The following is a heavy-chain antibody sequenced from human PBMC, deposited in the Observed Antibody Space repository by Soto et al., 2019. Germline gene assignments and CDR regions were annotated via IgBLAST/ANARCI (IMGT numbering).Heavy chain of an antibody. CDR3: AREKTRHQYDFWSGYYRWFDP. Sequence: WASVKVSCKASGYTFTSYYMHWVRQAPGQGLEWMGLINPSSGNTSYAQKFQGRVTMTRNTSISTAYMELSSLRSEDTAVYYCAREKTRHQYDFWSGYYRWFDPWGQGTLVTVSS. D-gene: IGHD3-3*01. CDR1: GYTFTSYY. CDR2: INPSSGNT. V-gene: IGHV1-46*01. J-gene: IGHJ5*02.